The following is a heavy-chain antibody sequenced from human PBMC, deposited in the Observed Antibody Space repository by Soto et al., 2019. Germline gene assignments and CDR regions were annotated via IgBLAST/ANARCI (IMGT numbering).Heavy chain of an antibody. Sequence: QVQLQESGPGLVKPSETLSLTCTVSGGSVSSGSYYWSWIRQPPGKGLEWIGYIYYSGSTNYNPSIKSRVTISVDTSKNQFSLKLSSVTAADTAVYYCARERTMVRGVIDPWGQGTLVTVSS. J-gene: IGHJ5*02. V-gene: IGHV4-61*01. CDR2: IYYSGST. CDR3: ARERTMVRGVIDP. CDR1: GGSVSSGSYY. D-gene: IGHD3-10*01.